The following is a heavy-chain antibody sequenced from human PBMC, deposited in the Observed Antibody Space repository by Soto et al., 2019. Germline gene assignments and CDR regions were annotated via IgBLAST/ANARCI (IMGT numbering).Heavy chain of an antibody. D-gene: IGHD5-18*01. V-gene: IGHV3-15*01. Sequence: GGSLRLSCAACGLTFSNVWMTWVRQAPGKGLEWVGRIKSKSDGETADVAAPVKGRFPISRDDSKNTVFLEMNSLKSEDTALYYCAITAMINRDSSTSFDYWGQGTQVTVSS. J-gene: IGHJ4*02. CDR2: IKSKSDGETA. CDR1: GLTFSNVW. CDR3: AITAMINRDSSTSFDY.